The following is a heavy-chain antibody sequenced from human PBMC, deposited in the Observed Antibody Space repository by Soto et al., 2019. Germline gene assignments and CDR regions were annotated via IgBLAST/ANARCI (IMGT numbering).Heavy chain of an antibody. CDR3: ATAPRRVTHWFDP. Sequence: EVQLVESGGGLVQPGRSLRLSCAASGFTFDDFALHWVRRAPGKGLEWVSGVDWNRGNAAYANSVKGRFTVSRDSAKNTLYLDVSSVRQDDTALYYCATAPRRVTHWFDPWGQGTLVTVSS. CDR2: VDWNRGNA. CDR1: GFTFDDFA. D-gene: IGHD5-18*01. V-gene: IGHV3-9*01. J-gene: IGHJ5*02.